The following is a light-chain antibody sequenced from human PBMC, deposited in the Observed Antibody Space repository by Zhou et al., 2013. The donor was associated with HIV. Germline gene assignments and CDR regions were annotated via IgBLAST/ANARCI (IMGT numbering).Light chain of an antibody. CDR1: QGIGDD. J-gene: IGKJ4*01. CDR3: QQYINLPFT. CDR2: SAS. Sequence: AIQVTQSPSSLSASVGDRVTITCRASQGIGDDLGWYQQKPGKAPKLLIYSASNLQSGVPSRFSGSGSGTDFTLTISSLQPEDFATYYCQQYINLPFTFGGGTKVEI. V-gene: IGKV1-6*01.